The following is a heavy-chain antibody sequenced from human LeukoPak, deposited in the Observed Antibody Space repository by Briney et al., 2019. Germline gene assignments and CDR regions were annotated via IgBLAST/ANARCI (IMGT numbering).Heavy chain of an antibody. J-gene: IGHJ4*02. V-gene: IGHV4-59*01. Sequence: SEPLTLTCSVSGGSISSYHWSWIRQPRGKGLEWIGYIYYSGSTNYNPSLKSRVTISVDTSKNQFPLKLSSVTAADTAVYYCARVDGAGYNSRGYFDYWGQGTLVTVSS. CDR1: GGSISSYH. CDR2: IYYSGST. CDR3: ARVDGAGYNSRGYFDY. D-gene: IGHD5-24*01.